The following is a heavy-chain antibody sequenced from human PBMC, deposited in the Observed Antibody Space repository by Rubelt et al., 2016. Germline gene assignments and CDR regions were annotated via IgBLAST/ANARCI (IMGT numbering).Heavy chain of an antibody. V-gene: IGHV1-2*02. CDR3: ARFAIGGHSSGYLFDY. CDR1: GYTFTGYY. J-gene: IGHJ4*02. Sequence: QVQLVQSGAEVKKPGASVKVSCKASGYTFTGYYMHWVRQAPGQGLEWMGWIKPNRGGTNYAQKVQGRVTMTRDTSISTAYMEVSRLRSDDTAVYYCARFAIGGHSSGYLFDYWGQGTLVTVSS. D-gene: IGHD3-22*01. CDR2: IKPNRGGT.